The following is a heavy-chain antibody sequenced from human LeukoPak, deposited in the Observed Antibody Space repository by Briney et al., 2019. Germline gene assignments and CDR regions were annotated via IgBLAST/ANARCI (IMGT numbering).Heavy chain of an antibody. Sequence: PGGSLRLSCAASGFTFSSYSMNWVRQAPGKGLEWVSYISSSSSTIYYADSVKGRFTIPRDNAKNSLYLQMNSLRAEDTAVYYCARAKYYYDSSGYYYLDYWGQGTLVTVSS. CDR2: ISSSSSTI. D-gene: IGHD3-22*01. CDR3: ARAKYYYDSSGYYYLDY. CDR1: GFTFSSYS. V-gene: IGHV3-48*01. J-gene: IGHJ4*02.